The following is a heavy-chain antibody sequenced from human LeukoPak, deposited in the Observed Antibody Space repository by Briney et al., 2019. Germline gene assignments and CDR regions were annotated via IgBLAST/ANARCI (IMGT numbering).Heavy chain of an antibody. CDR2: INAGNGNT. D-gene: IGHD3-16*01. V-gene: IGHV1-3*03. CDR3: ASGGSGTYYFDY. Sequence: ASVKVSCKASGYTFTSYYMHWVRQAPGQRLEWMGWINAGNGNTKYSQEFQGRVTITRDTSASTAYMELSSLRSEDMAVYYCASGGSGTYYFDYWGQGTLVTVSS. J-gene: IGHJ4*02. CDR1: GYTFTSYY.